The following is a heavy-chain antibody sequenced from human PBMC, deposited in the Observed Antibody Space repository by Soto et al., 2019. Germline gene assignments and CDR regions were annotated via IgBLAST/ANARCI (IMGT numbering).Heavy chain of an antibody. CDR1: GGSISSSSYY. Sequence: QVQLQESGPGLVKPSETLSLTCTVSGGSISSSSYYWGWIRQPPGKGLEWIGSIFYSGSTYYNPSLLSRVTISVDTSTNQFSLKLRSVTAADTAVYYCARIVRGIVITYYYMDVWGKGTTVTVSS. V-gene: IGHV4-39*01. J-gene: IGHJ6*03. CDR2: IFYSGST. CDR3: ARIVRGIVITYYYMDV. D-gene: IGHD2-21*01.